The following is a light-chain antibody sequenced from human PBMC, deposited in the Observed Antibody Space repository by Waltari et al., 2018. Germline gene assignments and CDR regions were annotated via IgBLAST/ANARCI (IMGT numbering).Light chain of an antibody. CDR2: AGS. V-gene: IGLV2-14*03. CDR3: SSYISSSTLEL. Sequence: QSALTQPASVSGSPGQSITISCTGTSSDVGGYNYVSWYQQHPGKAPKLIIYAGSNRPSGVSNRFSGSKSGNTASLTISGLQAEDEADYYCSSYISSSTLELFGGGTSLTVL. J-gene: IGLJ2*01. CDR1: SSDVGGYNY.